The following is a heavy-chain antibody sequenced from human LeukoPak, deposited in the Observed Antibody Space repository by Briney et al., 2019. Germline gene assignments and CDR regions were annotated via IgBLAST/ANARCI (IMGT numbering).Heavy chain of an antibody. V-gene: IGHV1-69*13. Sequence: SVKVSCKASGGTFSNYAISWVRQAPGQGLEWMGGIVPIFGTANYAQKFQGRVTISADESTSTAYMELSSLTSEDTAVYYCARGYDFWSGYYRLGYWGQGTLVTVSS. CDR2: IVPIFGTA. CDR3: ARGYDFWSGYYRLGY. J-gene: IGHJ4*02. CDR1: GGTFSNYA. D-gene: IGHD3-3*01.